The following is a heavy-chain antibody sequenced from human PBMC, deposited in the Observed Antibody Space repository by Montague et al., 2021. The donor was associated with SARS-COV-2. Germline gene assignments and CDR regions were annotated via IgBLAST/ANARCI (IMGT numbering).Heavy chain of an antibody. J-gene: IGHJ4*02. CDR1: GGSISSDY. Sequence: SETLSLTCTVSGGSISSDYWTWIRQPPVKGLEWIGFVYYRGNTYYNPSLKGRVTISVDTSSNHFSLTLSSVTAADTAIYYCARHYDHSSRVDSWGQGTLVTVSS. CDR2: VYYRGNT. D-gene: IGHD3-16*01. V-gene: IGHV4-59*08. CDR3: ARHYDHSSRVDS.